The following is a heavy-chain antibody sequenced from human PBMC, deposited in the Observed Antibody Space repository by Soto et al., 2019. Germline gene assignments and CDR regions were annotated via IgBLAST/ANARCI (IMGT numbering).Heavy chain of an antibody. CDR1: GFTFNDYA. Sequence: EVQRVESGGGLVQTGRSLRLSCAASGFTFNDYAMHWIRQAPGKGMAWVSGISWNSGSIGYADSVKGRLTISRDKAKNSLYLQMNSLRAEDTALYYCAKEGGCSGGSCYGYWGQGTLVTVSS. V-gene: IGHV3-9*01. CDR3: AKEGGCSGGSCYGY. J-gene: IGHJ4*02. CDR2: ISWNSGSI. D-gene: IGHD2-15*01.